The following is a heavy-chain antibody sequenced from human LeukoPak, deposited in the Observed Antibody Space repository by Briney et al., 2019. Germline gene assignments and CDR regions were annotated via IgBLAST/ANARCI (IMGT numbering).Heavy chain of an antibody. CDR1: GFTFDDYA. CDR3: AKDSGRTGDAFDI. V-gene: IGHV3-9*01. CDR2: ISWNSGSI. Sequence: GGSLRLSCAASGFTFDDYAMHWVRHAPGKGLEWVSGISWNSGSIGYADSVKGRFTISRDNAKNSLYLQMNSLRAEDTALYYCAKDSGRTGDAFDIWGQGTMVTVSS. J-gene: IGHJ3*02. D-gene: IGHD7-27*01.